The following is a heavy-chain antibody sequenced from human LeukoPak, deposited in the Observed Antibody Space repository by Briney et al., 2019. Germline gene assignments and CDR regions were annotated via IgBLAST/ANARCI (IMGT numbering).Heavy chain of an antibody. CDR3: ARDRETIYGMDV. CDR1: GGSISSGGYY. J-gene: IGHJ6*02. Sequence: SETLSLTCTVSGGSISSGGYYWSWIRQHPGKGLEWIGYIYYSGSTYYNPSLKSRVTISVDTSKNQFSLKLSSVTAADTAVYYCARDRETIYGMDVWGQGTTVTVSS. CDR2: IYYSGST. D-gene: IGHD1-7*01. V-gene: IGHV4-31*03.